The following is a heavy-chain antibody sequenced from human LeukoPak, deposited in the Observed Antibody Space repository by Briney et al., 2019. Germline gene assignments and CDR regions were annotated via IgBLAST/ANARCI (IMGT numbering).Heavy chain of an antibody. D-gene: IGHD3-22*01. CDR2: ISYDGSNK. Sequence: GGSLRLSCAASGFTFSSYGMHWVRQAPGKGLEWVAVISYDGSNKYYADSVKGRFTISRDNSKNTLYLQMGSLRAEDMAVYYCARESSGYRYFDYWGQGTLVTVSS. V-gene: IGHV3-30*03. J-gene: IGHJ4*02. CDR3: ARESSGYRYFDY. CDR1: GFTFSSYG.